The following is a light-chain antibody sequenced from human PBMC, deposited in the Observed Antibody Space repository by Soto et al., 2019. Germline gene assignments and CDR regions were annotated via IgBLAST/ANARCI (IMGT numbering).Light chain of an antibody. CDR3: QQYKNWPAIT. V-gene: IGKV3D-15*01. Sequence: IVLTQSPGTLSLSPGKRATLSCRASQSISSSYLAWYQQKPGQAPRLLIXGASTRATGIPATFSGSGSGTQFTLTISSLQSEDFAVYYGQQYKNWPAITFGQGTRLEIK. CDR2: GAS. CDR1: QSISSSY. J-gene: IGKJ5*01.